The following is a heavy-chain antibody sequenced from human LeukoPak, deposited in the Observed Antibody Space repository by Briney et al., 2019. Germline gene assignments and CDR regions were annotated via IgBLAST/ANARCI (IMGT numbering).Heavy chain of an antibody. D-gene: IGHD6-13*01. CDR3: ATSAGCSSPRWFDP. V-gene: IGHV4-61*01. CDR1: GGSVSSGSYY. CDR2: IYYSGST. J-gene: IGHJ5*02. Sequence: PSETLSLTCTVSGGSVSSGSYYWSWIRQPPGKGLEWIGYIYYSGSTNYNPSHKSRVTISVDTSKNQFSLKLSSVTAADTAVYYCATSAGCSSPRWFDPWGQGTLVTVSS.